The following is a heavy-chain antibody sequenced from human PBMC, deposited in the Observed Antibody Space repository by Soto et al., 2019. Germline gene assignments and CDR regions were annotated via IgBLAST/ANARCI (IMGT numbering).Heavy chain of an antibody. Sequence: ASVKVSCKASGYTFTSYYMHWVRQAPGQGLEWMGIINPSGGSTSYAQKFQGRVTMTRDTSTSTVYMELSSLRSEDTAVYYCARAPGDFWSGNNWFDPWGRGTLVTVSS. V-gene: IGHV1-46*01. J-gene: IGHJ5*02. CDR1: GYTFTSYY. CDR2: INPSGGST. CDR3: ARAPGDFWSGNNWFDP. D-gene: IGHD3-3*01.